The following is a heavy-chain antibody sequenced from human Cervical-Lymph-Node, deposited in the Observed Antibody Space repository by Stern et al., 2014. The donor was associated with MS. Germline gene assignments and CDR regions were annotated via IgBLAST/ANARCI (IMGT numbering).Heavy chain of an antibody. D-gene: IGHD6-13*01. J-gene: IGHJ3*02. Sequence: VHLVESGGGVVQPGRSLRLSCAASGFTFSSYGMHWVRQAPGKGLEWVAVIWYDGSNKYYADSVKGRFTISRDNSKNTLYLQMNSLRAEDTAVYYCARESQQLAPFNAFDIWGQGTMVTVSS. CDR3: ARESQQLAPFNAFDI. CDR1: GFTFSSYG. V-gene: IGHV3-33*01. CDR2: IWYDGSNK.